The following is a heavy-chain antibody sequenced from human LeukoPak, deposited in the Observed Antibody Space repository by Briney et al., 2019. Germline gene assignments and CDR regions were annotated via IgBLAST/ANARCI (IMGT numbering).Heavy chain of an antibody. CDR2: SSASGAST. V-gene: IGHV3-23*01. J-gene: IGHJ4*02. CDR3: AKSGRTSCSTSCYYFDY. D-gene: IGHD2-2*01. Sequence: GGSLRLSCAASGFTFSSYAMSWVRQAPGKGLEWVSASSASGASTYYADSVKGRFTISRDNSKNTLYLQMNSLRADDTAVYYCAKSGRTSCSTSCYYFDYWGQGTLVTVSS. CDR1: GFTFSSYA.